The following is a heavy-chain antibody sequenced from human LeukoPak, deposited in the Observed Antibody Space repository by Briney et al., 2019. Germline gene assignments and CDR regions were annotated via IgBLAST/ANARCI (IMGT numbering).Heavy chain of an antibody. CDR1: GLTFSSYW. Sequence: GGSLRLSCAATGLTFSSYWMVWVRQVSGKGLEWVANINQGGSETAYVDSVKGRFTISRDNAKSSLYLKMNSLRAEDTAVYYCARNNLWSFDDWGQGTLVTVSS. V-gene: IGHV3-7*02. D-gene: IGHD3-10*01. CDR2: INQGGSET. CDR3: ARNNLWSFDD. J-gene: IGHJ4*02.